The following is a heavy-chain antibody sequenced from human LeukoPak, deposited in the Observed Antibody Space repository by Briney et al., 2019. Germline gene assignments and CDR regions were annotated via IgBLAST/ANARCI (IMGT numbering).Heavy chain of an antibody. CDR1: GGSIGSYY. J-gene: IGHJ5*02. D-gene: IGHD3-16*01. Sequence: SETLSLTCTVSGGSIGSYYWSWIRQAPGKGLEWIGYIYYSGSTNYNPSLKSRVTISVDTSKNQFSLKLSSVTAADTAVYYCARDWGVGPMPKSRFDPWGQGTLVTVSS. CDR3: ARDWGVGPMPKSRFDP. CDR2: IYYSGST. V-gene: IGHV4-59*01.